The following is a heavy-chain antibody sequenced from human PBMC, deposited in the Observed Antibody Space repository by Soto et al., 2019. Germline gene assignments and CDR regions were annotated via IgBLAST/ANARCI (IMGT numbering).Heavy chain of an antibody. CDR1: GFTFSSYS. V-gene: IGHV3-21*01. J-gene: IGHJ4*02. D-gene: IGHD6-13*01. Sequence: EVQLVESGGGLVKPGGSLRLSCAASGFTFSSYSMNWVRQAPGKGLECVSSISSSSSDIYYADSVKGRFTISRDNAKNSLFLQMNSLRAEDTAVYYCARSAAAAGSDYFDYWGQGTLVTVSS. CDR3: ARSAAAAGSDYFDY. CDR2: ISSSSSDI.